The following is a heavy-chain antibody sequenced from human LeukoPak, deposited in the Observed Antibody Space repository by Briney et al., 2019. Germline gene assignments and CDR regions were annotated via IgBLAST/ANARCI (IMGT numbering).Heavy chain of an antibody. V-gene: IGHV3-23*01. D-gene: IGHD2-15*01. CDR2: VSSSGGST. CDR1: GFTFSRYV. Sequence: GGSLRLSCAASGFTFSRYVMSWVRQAPGKGLKWVSAVSSSGGSTFYADSVKGRFTISRDNSKNTLFLQMNSLRAEDTAIYYCAKRVFAAAQDYFFDYSGPGALVTVSS. CDR3: AKRVFAAAQDYFFDY. J-gene: IGHJ4*02.